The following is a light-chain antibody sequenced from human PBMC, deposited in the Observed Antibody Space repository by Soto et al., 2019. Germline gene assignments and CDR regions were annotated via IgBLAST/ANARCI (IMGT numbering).Light chain of an antibody. CDR1: QIIRMY. CDR3: QQTDSFPLS. V-gene: IGKV1-39*01. CDR2: TAS. Sequence: DIQMAQSPSSLSASVGDRVTITFLSSQIIRMYLNWYQQKPGKAPRLLIHTASSLQSGVPSRFSGSGSGTEFTLTVDSLQPEDFATYYCQQTDSFPLSFGGGTKVDIK. J-gene: IGKJ4*01.